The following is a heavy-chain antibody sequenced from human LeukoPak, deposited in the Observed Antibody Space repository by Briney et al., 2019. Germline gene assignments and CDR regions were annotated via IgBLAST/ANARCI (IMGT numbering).Heavy chain of an antibody. CDR2: IYYTGST. D-gene: IGHD1-1*01. Sequence: PSETLSLTCTVSGGSISNYYWSWIRQPPGKGLDWIGYIYYTGSTKYNPSPNSRVTISVDTSKNQFSLELRSVTAADTAVYYCTRVEVHGQSDYWGQGTLVTVSS. V-gene: IGHV4-59*01. J-gene: IGHJ4*02. CDR1: GGSISNYY. CDR3: TRVEVHGQSDY.